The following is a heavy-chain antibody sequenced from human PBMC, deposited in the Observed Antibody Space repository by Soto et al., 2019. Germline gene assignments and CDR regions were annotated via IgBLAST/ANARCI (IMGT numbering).Heavy chain of an antibody. V-gene: IGHV1-69*13. CDR1: GGTFSSYA. J-gene: IGHJ4*02. D-gene: IGHD3-22*01. CDR2: IIPIFGTA. Sequence: GASVKVSCKASGGTFSSYAISWVRQAPGQGLEWMGGIIPIFGTANYAQKFQGRVTITADESTSTAYMELSSLRSEDTAVYYCAREVNYYDSSGPQGYFDYWGQGTLVTVSS. CDR3: AREVNYYDSSGPQGYFDY.